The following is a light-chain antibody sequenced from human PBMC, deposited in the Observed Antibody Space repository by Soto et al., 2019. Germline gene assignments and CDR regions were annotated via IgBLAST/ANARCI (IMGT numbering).Light chain of an antibody. CDR2: GAS. J-gene: IGKJ2*01. Sequence: EIVMTQSPVTLSVSPGERATLSCRASQSISSNLAWYQQKPGQAPRLLIYGASTRATGVPARFSGSGSGTEFTLTISSLQSEDFAVYYCHQYNDWIPVTFGQGTKLEIK. CDR3: HQYNDWIPVT. CDR1: QSISSN. V-gene: IGKV3-15*01.